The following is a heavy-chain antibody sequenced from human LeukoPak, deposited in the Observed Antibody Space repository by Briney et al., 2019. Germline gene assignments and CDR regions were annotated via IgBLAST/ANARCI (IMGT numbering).Heavy chain of an antibody. J-gene: IGHJ4*02. CDR2: ISYSGTT. Sequence: KPSETLSLTCTVSGGSITSYYWNWIRQPPGKGLEWIGYISYSGTTNYNPSLKSRVSISLDTSTSHLYLKLSSVTAADTAMYYCARSFPSEAGDYWGQGTLVAVSS. D-gene: IGHD6-13*01. V-gene: IGHV4-59*01. CDR1: GGSITSYY. CDR3: ARSFPSEAGDY.